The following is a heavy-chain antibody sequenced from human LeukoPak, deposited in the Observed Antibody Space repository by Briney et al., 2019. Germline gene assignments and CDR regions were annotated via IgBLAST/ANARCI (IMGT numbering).Heavy chain of an antibody. CDR2: IRYDGSSQ. V-gene: IGHV3-30*02. D-gene: IGHD6-13*01. J-gene: IGHJ4*02. CDR3: AKRRDVAAGGSGAFDY. Sequence: GGSLRLSCAASGFTFSSYGMHWVRQAPGKGLEWVAFIRYDGSSQRYTDSMKGRFTISRDNSKNTVYLQMNSLRAEDTAVYYCAKRRDVAAGGSGAFDYWGQGSLVTVSS. CDR1: GFTFSSYG.